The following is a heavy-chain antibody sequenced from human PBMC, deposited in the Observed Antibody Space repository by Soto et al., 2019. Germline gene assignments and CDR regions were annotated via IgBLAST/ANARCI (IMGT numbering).Heavy chain of an antibody. J-gene: IGHJ3*02. CDR3: ARDLYYSSGRYFDHDAFDI. D-gene: IGHD6-19*01. Sequence: QVQLVQSGAVVTKPGASVKVSCKASGYNFTSYGISWVRQAPGQGLEWMGWISPHNDRTKYARRFQDRVTMTTETPTSTVYMELGSLRSDDTAVYYCARDLYYSSGRYFDHDAFDIWGQGTVVTDSS. CDR2: ISPHNDRT. CDR1: GYNFTSYG. V-gene: IGHV1-18*01.